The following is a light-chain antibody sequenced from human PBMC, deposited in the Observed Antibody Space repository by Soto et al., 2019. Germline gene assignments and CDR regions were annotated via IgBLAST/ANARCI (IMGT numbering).Light chain of an antibody. V-gene: IGLV2-11*01. J-gene: IGLJ2*01. CDR3: FSYAGSRV. CDR2: DVN. CDR1: SSDVGGYDY. Sequence: QSALTQPRSVSGSPGQSVTISCTGTSSDVGGYDYVSWYQQHPGKAPKLMIFDVNKRPSGVPDRFSGSKSGNTASLTISGLQAEDEADYSCFSYAGSRVFGGWTK.